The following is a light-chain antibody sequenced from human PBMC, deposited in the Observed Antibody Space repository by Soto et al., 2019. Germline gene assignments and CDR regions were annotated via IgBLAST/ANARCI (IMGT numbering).Light chain of an antibody. Sequence: QSVLTQPPSVSGAPGQRVTISCTGCSSNIGAGYDVHWYQQLPGTAPKLLIYGNNNRPSGVPDRFSGSKSGTSASLAITGLQAEDEADYYCQSYDSSLSVFYVFGTGTKLTVL. CDR1: SSNIGAGYD. CDR2: GNN. CDR3: QSYDSSLSVFYV. J-gene: IGLJ1*01. V-gene: IGLV1-40*01.